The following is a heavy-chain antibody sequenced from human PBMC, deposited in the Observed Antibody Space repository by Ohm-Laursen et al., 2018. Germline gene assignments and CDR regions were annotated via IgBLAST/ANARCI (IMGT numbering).Heavy chain of an antibody. V-gene: IGHV1-18*01. CDR1: GYTFGTYG. CDR2: ISTYNGNT. J-gene: IGHJ5*02. CDR3: ARYYCGYDGCWFDL. D-gene: IGHD5-12*01. Sequence: ASVKVSCKASGYTFGTYGITWVRQAPGQGLEWMGWISTYNGNTNYPQNFQGRVTMTTETPTSTAYMELRSLRSDDTAVYYCARYYCGYDGCWFDLWGQGTLVTVSS.